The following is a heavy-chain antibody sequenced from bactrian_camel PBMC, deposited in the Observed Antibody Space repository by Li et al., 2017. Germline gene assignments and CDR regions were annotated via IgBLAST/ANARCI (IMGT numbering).Heavy chain of an antibody. J-gene: IGHJ6*01. D-gene: IGHD6*01. Sequence: HVQLVESGGGSVQAGGSLTLSCVVSGLTSTPTWMYWVRQAPGKGLEWVSTITSCAGTTYYADSAKGRFTIYRNNAENTAYPQMNSLEPEDTAVYYCVTDSYGTWNFGYWGQGTQVTVS. CDR3: VTDSYGTWNFGY. V-gene: IGHV3S1*01. CDR2: ITSCAGTT. CDR1: GLTSTPTW.